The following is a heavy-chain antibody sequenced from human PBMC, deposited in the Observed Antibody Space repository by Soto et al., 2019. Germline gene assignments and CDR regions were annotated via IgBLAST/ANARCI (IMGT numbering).Heavy chain of an antibody. Sequence: QVQLVESGGGVVQPGRSLRLPCAASGFTFSSYGMHWVRQAPGKGLEWVAVISYDGSNKYYADSVKGRFTISRDNSKNTLYLQMNSLRAEDTAVYYCAKSDGGDIVVVVAATPFDYWGQGTLVTVSS. J-gene: IGHJ4*02. CDR3: AKSDGGDIVVVVAATPFDY. CDR1: GFTFSSYG. V-gene: IGHV3-30*18. D-gene: IGHD2-15*01. CDR2: ISYDGSNK.